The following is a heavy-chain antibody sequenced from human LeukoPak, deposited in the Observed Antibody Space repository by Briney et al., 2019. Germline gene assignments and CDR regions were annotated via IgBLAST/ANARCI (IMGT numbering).Heavy chain of an antibody. J-gene: IGHJ3*02. D-gene: IGHD3-22*01. V-gene: IGHV4-34*01. CDR2: INHSGSS. CDR3: ARVGVDSSGYYYVNAFDI. Sequence: SETLSLTCAISGGSFSGYYWSWIRQPPGKGLEWIGEINHSGSSNYNPSLKSRITISGDTSKNQFSLRLSSMTAADTAVYYCARVGVDSSGYYYVNAFDIWGQGTMVTVSS. CDR1: GGSFSGYY.